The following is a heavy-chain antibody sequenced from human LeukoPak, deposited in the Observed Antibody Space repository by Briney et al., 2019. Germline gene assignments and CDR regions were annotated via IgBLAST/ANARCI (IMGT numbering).Heavy chain of an antibody. CDR1: GGSFSGYY. V-gene: IGHV4-34*01. D-gene: IGHD3-3*01. J-gene: IGHJ3*02. Sequence: SETLSLTCAVYGGSFSGYYWSWIRQPPGKGLEWIGEINHSGSTNYNPSLESRVTISVDTSKNQFSLKLSSVTAADTAVYYCARGEEAYYDFWSGYYTKDAFDIWGQGTMVTVSS. CDR3: ARGEEAYYDFWSGYYTKDAFDI. CDR2: INHSGST.